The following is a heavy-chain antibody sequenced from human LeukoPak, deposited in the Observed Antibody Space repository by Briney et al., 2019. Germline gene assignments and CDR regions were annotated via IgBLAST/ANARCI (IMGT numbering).Heavy chain of an antibody. V-gene: IGHV4-30-2*01. CDR1: GGSISSGGYY. CDR2: IYHSGSP. CDR3: ARVDPYSSSCLDP. Sequence: PSETLSLTCTVSGGSISSGGYYWTWIRQPPGKGLEWIGYIYHSGSPYYNPALKSRVTISVDRSKNQFSLRLTSVTAADTAMYFCARVDPYSSSCLDPWGQGTLVTVSS. J-gene: IGHJ5*02. D-gene: IGHD6-6*01.